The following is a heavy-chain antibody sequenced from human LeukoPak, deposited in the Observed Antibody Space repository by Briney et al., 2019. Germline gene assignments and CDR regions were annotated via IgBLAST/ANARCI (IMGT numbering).Heavy chain of an antibody. CDR1: GFTFSSYW. J-gene: IGHJ4*02. V-gene: IGHV3-74*01. CDR3: ARDYKSGDSSQIDY. D-gene: IGHD3-22*01. Sequence: GGSLKLSCAASGFTFSSYWMHWVRQAPGKGLVLVSRINTDGTTTTYADFVKGRFSISRDNAKNTLYLQMNSLRAEDTALYYCARDYKSGDSSQIDYWGQGTLVTVSS. CDR2: INTDGTTT.